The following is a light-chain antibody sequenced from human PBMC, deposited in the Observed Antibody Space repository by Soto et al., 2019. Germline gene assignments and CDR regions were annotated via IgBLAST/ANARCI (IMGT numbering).Light chain of an antibody. CDR3: CSYGGSHSIEV. Sequence: QSALTQPRSVSGSPGQTVTISCTGTSRDVGSYNYVSWYQQYPGKAPKLIIYDVSRRPSGVPDRFSGSKYGSTASLTISGLQAEDEADYYCCSYGGSHSIEVFGTGTQLTVL. V-gene: IGLV2-11*01. CDR1: SRDVGSYNY. CDR2: DVS. J-gene: IGLJ2*01.